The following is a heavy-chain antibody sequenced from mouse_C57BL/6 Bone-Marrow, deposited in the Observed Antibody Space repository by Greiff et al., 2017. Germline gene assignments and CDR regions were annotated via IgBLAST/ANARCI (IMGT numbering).Heavy chain of an antibody. CDR3: ARRDCDV. J-gene: IGHJ1*03. Sequence: VQLQESGAELVRPGTSVKVSCKASGYAFTNYLIEWVKQRPGQGLVWIGVINPGSGGTNYNETFKGKATLTADKSSSTAYMQLSSLTSEDSAVYFCARRDCDVWGTGTTVTVSS. CDR2: INPGSGGT. V-gene: IGHV1-54*01. CDR1: GYAFTNYL.